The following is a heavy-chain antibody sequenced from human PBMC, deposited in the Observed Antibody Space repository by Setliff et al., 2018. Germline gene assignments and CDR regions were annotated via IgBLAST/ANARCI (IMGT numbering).Heavy chain of an antibody. CDR1: GFTFSRHR. J-gene: IGHJ5*02. CDR3: ARESIRRGHWFDP. V-gene: IGHV3-7*03. D-gene: IGHD3-3*02. CDR2: IKQDGSEK. Sequence: PGGSLRLSCAASGFTFSRHRMSWVRQAPGKGLEWVANIKQDGSEKYYVDSVKGRFTISRDNAKNSLYLQMNSLRAEDTAVYYCARESIRRGHWFDPWGQGTLVTVSS.